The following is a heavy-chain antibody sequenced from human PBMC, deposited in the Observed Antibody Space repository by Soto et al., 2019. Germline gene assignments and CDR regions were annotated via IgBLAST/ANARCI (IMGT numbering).Heavy chain of an antibody. CDR3: AREVRDIVLVVYATPVWYFDL. CDR1: GYTFTSYY. D-gene: IGHD2-8*01. CDR2: INPSGGST. Sequence: ASVKVSCKASGYTFTSYYMHWVRQAPGQGLEWMGIINPSGGSTSYAQKFQGRVTMTRDTSTSTVYMELSSLRSEDTGVYYCAREVRDIVLVVYATPVWYFDLWGRGTLVTVSS. V-gene: IGHV1-46*03. J-gene: IGHJ2*01.